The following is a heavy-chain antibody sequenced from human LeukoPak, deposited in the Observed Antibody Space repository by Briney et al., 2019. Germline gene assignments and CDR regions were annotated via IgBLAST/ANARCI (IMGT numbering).Heavy chain of an antibody. D-gene: IGHD6-13*01. CDR2: INAGNGNT. J-gene: IGHJ4*02. V-gene: IGHV1-3*01. Sequence: ASVKVSCKASGYTFTSYAIHWVRQAPGQRLEWMGWINAGNGNTKYSQKFQGRVTITRDTSASTAYMDLSSLRSEDTAVYYCARGSSSRPYYFDYWGQGTLVTVSS. CDR1: GYTFTSYA. CDR3: ARGSSSRPYYFDY.